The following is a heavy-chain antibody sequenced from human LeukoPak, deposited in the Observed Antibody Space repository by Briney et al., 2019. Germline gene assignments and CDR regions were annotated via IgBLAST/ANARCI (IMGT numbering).Heavy chain of an antibody. CDR1: GFTFDDYT. V-gene: IGHV3-43*01. CDR3: AKAATTARHYYNMDV. CDR2: ISWDGGST. J-gene: IGHJ6*03. D-gene: IGHD4-11*01. Sequence: GGSLRLSCAASGFTFDDYTMHWVRQAPGKGLEWVSLISWDGGSTYYADSVKGRFTISRDNSKNSLYLQMNSLRTEDTALYYCAKAATTARHYYNMDVWGKGTTVTVSS.